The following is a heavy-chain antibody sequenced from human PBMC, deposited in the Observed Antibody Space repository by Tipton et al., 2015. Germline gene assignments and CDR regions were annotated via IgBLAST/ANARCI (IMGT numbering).Heavy chain of an antibody. J-gene: IGHJ4*02. CDR1: GGSVSSSSYY. D-gene: IGHD5-18*01. Sequence: TLSLTCTVSGGSVSSSSYYWGWIRQPPGKALEWIGRIYYNKDTDYNPSLKSRVTISVDTSKNQFSLRLNSVTAADTAVYYCARLRAMTETFDSWGQGTLVTVSS. CDR2: IYYNKDT. CDR3: ARLRAMTETFDS. V-gene: IGHV4-39*01.